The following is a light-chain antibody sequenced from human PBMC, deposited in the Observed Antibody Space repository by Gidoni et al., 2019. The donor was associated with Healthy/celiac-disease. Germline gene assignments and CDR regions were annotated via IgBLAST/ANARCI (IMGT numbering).Light chain of an antibody. V-gene: IGKV1-39*01. CDR2: AAS. CDR1: HNISSY. CDR3: QQSYSTPRT. J-gene: IGKJ1*01. Sequence: DIHLTPSLSSRSASVGDRVTITCRASHNISSYLNWYQQKPGKAPKLLIYAASSLQSGVPSRFSGSGSGTDLTLTISSLQPEDFATYYCQQSYSTPRTFGQGTKVEIK.